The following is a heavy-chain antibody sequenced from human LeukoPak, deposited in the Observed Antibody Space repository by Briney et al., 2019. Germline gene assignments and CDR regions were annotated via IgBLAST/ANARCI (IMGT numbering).Heavy chain of an antibody. D-gene: IGHD3-9*01. J-gene: IGHJ4*02. V-gene: IGHV3-23*01. CDR1: GFTFSSYA. CDR3: AKNYDILTGYYSRFDY. Sequence: GGSLRLPCAASGFTFSSYAMSWVRQAPGKGLEWVSAISGSGGSTYYADSVKGRFTISRDNSKNTLYLQMNSLRAEDTAVYYCAKNYDILTGYYSRFDYWGQGTLVTVSS. CDR2: ISGSGGST.